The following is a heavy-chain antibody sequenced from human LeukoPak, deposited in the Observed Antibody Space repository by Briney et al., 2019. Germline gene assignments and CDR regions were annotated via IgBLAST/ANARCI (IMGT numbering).Heavy chain of an antibody. V-gene: IGHV1-46*01. J-gene: IGHJ4*02. CDR3: ARNYYETAGHFGY. CDR1: GYTFSSYY. CDR2: INPSGGAT. Sequence: ASVKVSCKASGYTFSSYYFQWVRQAPGHGLEWLGLINPSGGATSFAQKFRGRVTMTRDMSTGTVFMELSSLRSDDTAVYFCARNYYETAGHFGYWGQGTLVTVSS. D-gene: IGHD3-16*01.